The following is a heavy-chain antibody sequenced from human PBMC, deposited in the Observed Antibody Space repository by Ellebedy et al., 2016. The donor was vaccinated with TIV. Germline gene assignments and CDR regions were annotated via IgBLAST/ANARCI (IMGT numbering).Heavy chain of an antibody. V-gene: IGHV2-5*02. J-gene: IGHJ3*02. CDR1: GLSLSTSGVG. CDR2: IYWDDDK. Sequence: SGPTLVKPTQTLTLTCTFSGLSLSTSGVGVGWIRQPPGKSLEWLALIYWDDDKRYSPSLKSRLTITKDTSKNQVVLTMTNMDPVDTATYYCAHRLRIRSLQTDDAFDIWGQGTMVTVSS. CDR3: AHRLRIRSLQTDDAFDI. D-gene: IGHD2/OR15-2a*01.